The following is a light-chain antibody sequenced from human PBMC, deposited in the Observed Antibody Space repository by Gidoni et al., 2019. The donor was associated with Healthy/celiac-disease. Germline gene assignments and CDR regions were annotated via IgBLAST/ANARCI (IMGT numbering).Light chain of an antibody. CDR1: QSVSSY. CDR2: DAS. Sequence: EIVLTQSPATLSLSPGERATLSCRASQSVSSYLAWYQPKPGQAPRLLLYDASNRATGIPARFSGGGSGTDFTLTISGLGPKDFAVYYCQRRSNWPLTFGPGTKVISN. CDR3: QRRSNWPLT. V-gene: IGKV3-11*01. J-gene: IGKJ3*01.